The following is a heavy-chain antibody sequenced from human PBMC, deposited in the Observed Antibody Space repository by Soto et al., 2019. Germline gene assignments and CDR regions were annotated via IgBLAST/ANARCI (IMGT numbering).Heavy chain of an antibody. J-gene: IGHJ4*02. V-gene: IGHV3-23*01. CDR3: AKEQVRGSGWHYFEH. Sequence: EVQLLESGGGLVQPGGSLRLSCAASGFTFSSYAMSWVRQAPGKGLARVSLISSGGGSTNYADSVLGRFTISRENSKNTLLLQMNSLRAEDTAMYYCAKEQVRGSGWHYFEHWGQGTPVTVSS. CDR1: GFTFSSYA. CDR2: ISSGGGST. D-gene: IGHD6-19*01.